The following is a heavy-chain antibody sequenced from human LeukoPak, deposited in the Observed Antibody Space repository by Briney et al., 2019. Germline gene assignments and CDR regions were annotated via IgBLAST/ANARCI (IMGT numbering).Heavy chain of an antibody. D-gene: IGHD3-22*01. CDR3: ARSPPYYYDSSPTQYYMDV. CDR1: GYTFTGYY. CDR2: INPNSGGT. Sequence: ASVKVSCKASGYTFTGYYMHWVRQAPGQGLEWMGWINPNSGGTNYAQKFQGRVTMTRDTSISTAYMELSSLRSEDTAVYYCARSPPYYYDSSPTQYYMDVWGKGTTVTVSS. J-gene: IGHJ6*03. V-gene: IGHV1-2*02.